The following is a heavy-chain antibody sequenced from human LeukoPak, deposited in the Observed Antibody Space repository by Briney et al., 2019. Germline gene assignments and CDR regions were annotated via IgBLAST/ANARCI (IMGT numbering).Heavy chain of an antibody. Sequence: GGSLRLSCAASGFTFSSYAMHWVRQAPGKGLEWVAVISYDGSNKYYADSVKGRFTISRDNSKNTLYLQMNSLRAEDTAVYYCAKTAGAPYQLLYSGVGYWGQGTLVTVSS. J-gene: IGHJ4*02. CDR3: AKTAGAPYQLLYSGVGY. V-gene: IGHV3-30-3*02. CDR1: GFTFSSYA. D-gene: IGHD2-2*02. CDR2: ISYDGSNK.